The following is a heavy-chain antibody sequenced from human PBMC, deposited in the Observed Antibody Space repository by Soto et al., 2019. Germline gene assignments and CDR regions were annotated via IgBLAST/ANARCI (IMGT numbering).Heavy chain of an antibody. CDR3: ARGGGTGYPPGSYDYYYMDV. CDR1: GGPFSAYY. Sequence: QVQLQQWGAGLLKPSETLSLTCAVYGGPFSAYYWSWIRQPTEKGLEWIGEINHSGSTNYNPSLKSRVTISVDTSKNQFSLKLSYVTVADTAVYYCARGGGTGYPPGSYDYYYMDVWGKGTTVTVSS. V-gene: IGHV4-34*01. D-gene: IGHD2-8*02. CDR2: INHSGST. J-gene: IGHJ6*03.